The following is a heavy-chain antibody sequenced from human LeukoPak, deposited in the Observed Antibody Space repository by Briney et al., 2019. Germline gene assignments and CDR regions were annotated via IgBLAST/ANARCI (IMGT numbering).Heavy chain of an antibody. Sequence: GGSLRLSCAASGFTVGSNTMSWVRQAPGKGLEWVSLISGSGGGTYYADSVKGRFTISRDNSKNTVYLQMNSLRAEDAAVYYCARPRGSGTYYLYSFDYWGQGTLVTVSS. CDR3: ARPRGSGTYYLYSFDY. CDR1: GFTVGSNT. V-gene: IGHV3-23*01. CDR2: ISGSGGGT. J-gene: IGHJ4*02. D-gene: IGHD3-10*01.